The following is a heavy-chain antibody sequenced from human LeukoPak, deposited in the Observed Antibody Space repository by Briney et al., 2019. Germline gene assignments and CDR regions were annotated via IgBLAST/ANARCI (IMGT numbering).Heavy chain of an antibody. J-gene: IGHJ6*02. CDR3: ARWSEVSPYGYYYYYGMDV. Sequence: SETLSLTCAVYGGSFSGYYWSWIRLPPGKGLEWIGEINHSGSTNYNPSLKSRVTISVDTSKNQFSLKLSSVTAADTAVYYCARWSEVSPYGYYYYYGMDVWGQGTTVTVSS. V-gene: IGHV4-34*01. D-gene: IGHD4-17*01. CDR1: GGSFSGYY. CDR2: INHSGST.